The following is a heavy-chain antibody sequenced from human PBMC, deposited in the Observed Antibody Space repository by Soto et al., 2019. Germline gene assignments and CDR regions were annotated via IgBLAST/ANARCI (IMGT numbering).Heavy chain of an antibody. D-gene: IGHD2-8*01. CDR3: ARDNGVGP. CDR2: IYDSGST. V-gene: IGHV4-30-4*01. J-gene: IGHJ5*02. Sequence: QVQLQESGPGLVKPSQTLSLTCTVSGGSISSGDYYWSWIRQPPGKGLEWIGYIYDSGSTYYNSSLKSRVNITRDPSKNQFSLKLTSVTAADTAVYYCARDNGVGPWGQGTLVTVSS. CDR1: GGSISSGDYY.